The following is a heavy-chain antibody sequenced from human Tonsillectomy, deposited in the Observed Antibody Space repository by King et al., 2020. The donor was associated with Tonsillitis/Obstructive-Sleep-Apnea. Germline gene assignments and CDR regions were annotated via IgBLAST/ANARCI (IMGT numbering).Heavy chain of an antibody. V-gene: IGHV3-30*04. CDR1: GFTFSSYS. J-gene: IGHJ6*02. D-gene: IGHD3-16*01. Sequence: VQLVESGGGVVQPGRSLRLSCAASGFTFSSYSMHWVRHAPGKGLEWVAVISYDGSNKYYADSVKGRFTISRDNSKNTLYLQMNSLRAEDTAVYYCARDFYDYVWQGWDVWGQGTTVTVSS. CDR2: ISYDGSNK. CDR3: ARDFYDYVWQGWDV.